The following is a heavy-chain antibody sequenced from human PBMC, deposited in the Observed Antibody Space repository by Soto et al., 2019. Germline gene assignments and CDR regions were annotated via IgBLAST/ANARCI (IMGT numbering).Heavy chain of an antibody. D-gene: IGHD6-19*01. CDR3: ARQTKQWLVGGDFDY. J-gene: IGHJ4*02. Sequence: SETLSLTCTVSGGSISSSSYYWGWIRQPPGKGLEWIGSIYYSGSTYYNPSLKSRVTISVDTSKNQFSLKLSSVTAADTAVYYCARQTKQWLVGGDFDYWGQGTLVTVSS. CDR2: IYYSGST. CDR1: GGSISSSSYY. V-gene: IGHV4-39*01.